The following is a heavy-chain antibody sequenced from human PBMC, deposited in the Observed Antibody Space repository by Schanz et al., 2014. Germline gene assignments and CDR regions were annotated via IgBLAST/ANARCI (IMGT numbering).Heavy chain of an antibody. CDR1: GFIFSNYG. CDR3: AKQIHYDILTVTRN. Sequence: QVQLVESGGGVVQPGGSLRLSCAASGFIFSNYGMHWVRQAPGKGLEWVAVIWSDGSTKYYADSVKGRFTISRDNAKNSLYLQMNSLSADDAAVYYCAKQIHYDILTVTRNWGQGTLVTVSS. J-gene: IGHJ4*02. V-gene: IGHV3-33*03. CDR2: IWSDGSTK. D-gene: IGHD3-9*01.